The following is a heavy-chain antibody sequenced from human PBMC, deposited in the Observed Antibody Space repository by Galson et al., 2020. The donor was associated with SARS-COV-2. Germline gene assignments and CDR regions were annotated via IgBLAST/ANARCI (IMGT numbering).Heavy chain of an antibody. V-gene: IGHV3-23*01. CDR2: ITGDGGNT. J-gene: IGHJ4*02. Sequence: GGSLRLSCVASGFTFSSYAMRWVRQAPGKGPEWVSAITGDGGNTYYADSLKGRFTISRDNSKNTLYLQMNSLRGDDTAIYYCAKDLGYYYDMSGDYTDWGQGTLGTVSS. CDR1: GFTFSSYA. D-gene: IGHD3-22*01. CDR3: AKDLGYYYDMSGDYTD.